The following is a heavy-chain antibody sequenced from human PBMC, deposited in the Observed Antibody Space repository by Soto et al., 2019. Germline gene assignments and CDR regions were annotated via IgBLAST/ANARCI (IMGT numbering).Heavy chain of an antibody. CDR2: IRGSGGST. D-gene: IGHD2-15*01. J-gene: IGHJ6*02. CDR1: GFTFSSYA. V-gene: IGHV3-23*01. CDR3: AKESATSPNYYYGMDV. Sequence: GGSLRLSCAASGFTFSSYAMSWVRQAPGKGLEWVSAIRGSGGSTNYADSVKGRFTISRDNSKNTLYLQMNSLGAEETAVYYCAKESATSPNYYYGMDVWGQGTTVTVSS.